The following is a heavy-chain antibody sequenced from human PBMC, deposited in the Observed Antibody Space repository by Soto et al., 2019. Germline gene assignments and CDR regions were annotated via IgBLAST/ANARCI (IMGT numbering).Heavy chain of an antibody. CDR1: GGTFSSYA. Sequence: SVKVSCKASGGTFSSYAISWVRQAPGQGLEWMGGIIPIFGTANYAQKFQGRVTITADESTSTAYMELSSLRSEDTAVYYCARAYYYDSSGSKLPLDYYYYGMDVWGQGTTVTVSS. CDR2: IIPIFGTA. V-gene: IGHV1-69*13. CDR3: ARAYYYDSSGSKLPLDYYYYGMDV. J-gene: IGHJ6*02. D-gene: IGHD3-22*01.